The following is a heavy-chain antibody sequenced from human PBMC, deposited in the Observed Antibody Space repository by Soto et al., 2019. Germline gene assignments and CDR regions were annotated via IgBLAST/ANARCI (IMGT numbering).Heavy chain of an antibody. J-gene: IGHJ4*02. CDR2: ISTSGGTT. CDR3: AKLSYGDPPDY. Sequence: EVQLLESGGGLVQPGGSLRLSCSASGFTFSVYAMGWVRQAPGKGLEWVSTISTSGGTTYYADSVKGRFTISRDNSKNTLFLQMNSLRAEDTAVYYGAKLSYGDPPDYWGQGTLVTVSS. CDR1: GFTFSVYA. V-gene: IGHV3-23*01. D-gene: IGHD4-17*01.